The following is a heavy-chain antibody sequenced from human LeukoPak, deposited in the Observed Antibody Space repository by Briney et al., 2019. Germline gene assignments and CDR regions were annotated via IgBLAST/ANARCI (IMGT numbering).Heavy chain of an antibody. Sequence: ASVKVSCKASGYTFTSYDINWVRQATGQGLEWMGWMNPNSGNTGYAQKFQGRVTMTRNTSISTAYMELSSLRSEDTAVYYCARTYYYDGSGYYFDYYYMDVWGKGTTVTVSS. D-gene: IGHD3-22*01. J-gene: IGHJ6*03. CDR1: GYTFTSYD. CDR3: ARTYYYDGSGYYFDYYYMDV. CDR2: MNPNSGNT. V-gene: IGHV1-8*01.